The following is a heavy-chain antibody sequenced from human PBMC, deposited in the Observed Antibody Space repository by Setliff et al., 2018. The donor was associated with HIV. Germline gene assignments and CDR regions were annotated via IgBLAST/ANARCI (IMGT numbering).Heavy chain of an antibody. CDR1: GGTFNSYT. V-gene: IGHV1-69*10. CDR2: IIPILGIT. Sequence: SVKVSCKVSGGTFNSYTFTWVRQAPGQGLEWMGGIIPILGITHRAQNFQGRVTISADGSTNTAYMELSGLRSEDTAIYYCAKDGESRGGFTTFDSWGQGTLVTVSS. D-gene: IGHD3-16*01. J-gene: IGHJ4*02. CDR3: AKDGESRGGFTTFDS.